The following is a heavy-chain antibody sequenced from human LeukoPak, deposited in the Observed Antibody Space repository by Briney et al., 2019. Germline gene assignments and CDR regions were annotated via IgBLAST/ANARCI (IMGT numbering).Heavy chain of an antibody. J-gene: IGHJ4*02. CDR2: IYYVGST. V-gene: IGHV4-39*07. Sequence: SETLSLTCTVSGGSISSSGYYWGWIRQPPGKGLEWIGNIYYVGSTYYNPSLNSRVTISVDTSKNQFSLKLNSVTAADTAIYYCASIGGGDSTSIDYWGQGTLVTVSS. D-gene: IGHD2-21*02. CDR3: ASIGGGDSTSIDY. CDR1: GGSISSSGYY.